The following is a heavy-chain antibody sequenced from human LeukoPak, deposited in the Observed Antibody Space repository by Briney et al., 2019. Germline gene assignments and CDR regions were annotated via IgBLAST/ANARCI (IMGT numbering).Heavy chain of an antibody. D-gene: IGHD6-19*01. CDR2: IYTSGST. Sequence: PSETLSLTCTVSGGSISSYYWSWIRQPAGKGLEWIGRIYTSGSTNYNPSLKSRVTMSVDTSKNQFSLKLSSVTAADTAVYYCARVYSSGWYWYFDPWGRGTLVTVSS. CDR1: GGSISSYY. J-gene: IGHJ2*01. V-gene: IGHV4-4*07. CDR3: ARVYSSGWYWYFDP.